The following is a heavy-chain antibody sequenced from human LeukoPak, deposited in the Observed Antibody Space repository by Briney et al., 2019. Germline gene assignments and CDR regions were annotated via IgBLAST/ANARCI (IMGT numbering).Heavy chain of an antibody. V-gene: IGHV3-30*03. D-gene: IGHD3-22*01. J-gene: IGHJ4*01. CDR1: GLSFSTSV. Sequence: GRSLRLSCAASGLSFSTSVIHWVRQAPGKGLEWVAVISYDGNSKFYGDSVKGRFTISRDNSKNTLFLQMNSLRPDDTAVYYCARDPRPDYYDSSGFYPYFDRCGHGTLVTVSS. CDR3: ARDPRPDYYDSSGFYPYFDR. CDR2: ISYDGNSK.